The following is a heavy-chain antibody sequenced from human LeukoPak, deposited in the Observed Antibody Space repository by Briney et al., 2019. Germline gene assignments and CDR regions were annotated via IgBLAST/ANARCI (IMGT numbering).Heavy chain of an antibody. CDR3: ASSSRRDGYNCY. V-gene: IGHV3-11*06. D-gene: IGHD5-12*01. CDR2: ISSSSSYI. Sequence: PGGSLRLSCAASGFIFSDYYMSWIRQAPGKGLEWVSSISSSSSYIYYADSVKGRFTISRDNAKNSLYLQMNSLRAEDTAVYYCASSSRRDGYNCYWGQGTLVTVSS. J-gene: IGHJ4*02. CDR1: GFIFSDYY.